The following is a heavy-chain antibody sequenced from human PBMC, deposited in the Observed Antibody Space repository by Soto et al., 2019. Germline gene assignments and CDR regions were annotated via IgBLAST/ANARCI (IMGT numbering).Heavy chain of an antibody. CDR2: INPNSGGT. CDR1: GYTFTGYY. Sequence: XSVKVSCKASGYTFTGYYMHWVRQAPGQGLEWMGWINPNSGGTNYAQKFRGRVTMTRDTSISTAYMELSRLRSDDTAVYYCARQLWLSGFDIWGQGTMVTVSS. V-gene: IGHV1-2*02. J-gene: IGHJ3*02. CDR3: ARQLWLSGFDI. D-gene: IGHD5-18*01.